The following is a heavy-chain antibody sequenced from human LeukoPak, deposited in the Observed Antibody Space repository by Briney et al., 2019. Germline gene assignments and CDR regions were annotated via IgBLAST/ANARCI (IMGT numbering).Heavy chain of an antibody. CDR3: AREWQQLVRLNPFDI. D-gene: IGHD6-13*01. J-gene: IGHJ3*02. CDR2: IYHSGST. CDR1: GYSISSGYY. Sequence: PSETLSLTCTLSGYSISSGYYWGWIRQPPGKGLEWIGSIYHSGSTYYNPSLKSRVTISVDTSKNQFSLKLSSVTAADTAVYYCAREWQQLVRLNPFDIWGQGTMVTVSS. V-gene: IGHV4-38-2*02.